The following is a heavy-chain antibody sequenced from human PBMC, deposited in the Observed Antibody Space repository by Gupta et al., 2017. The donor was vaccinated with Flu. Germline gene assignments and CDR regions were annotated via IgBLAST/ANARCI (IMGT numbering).Heavy chain of an antibody. V-gene: IGHV2-5*01. CDR2: IYWNDDK. Sequence: QITLKESGPTLVKPTQTLTLTCTFSGFSLSTSGVGVGWIRQPPGKALEWLALIYWNDDKRYSPSLKSRLTITKDTSKNQVVLTMTNMDPVDTATYYCAHSDMRRGYKHAEYFQHWGQGTLVTVSS. CDR1: GFSLSTSGVG. D-gene: IGHD3-22*01. CDR3: AHSDMRRGYKHAEYFQH. J-gene: IGHJ1*01.